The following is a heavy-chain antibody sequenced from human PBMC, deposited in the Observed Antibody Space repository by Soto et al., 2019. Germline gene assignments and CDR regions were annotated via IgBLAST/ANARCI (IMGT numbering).Heavy chain of an antibody. V-gene: IGHV3-23*01. J-gene: IGHJ4*02. CDR1: EFSFDDYA. Sequence: EAQLLESGGALVQPGGSLRLSCAASEFSFDDYAMSWVRQAPGKGLEWVSSITYTAVSTYYADSVKGRFTISRDNSRDTLFLQMNSLRAEDTAIYYCAKSSVWYPYFDSWGQGTLVTVSS. CDR3: AKSSVWYPYFDS. CDR2: ITYTAVST. D-gene: IGHD6-13*01.